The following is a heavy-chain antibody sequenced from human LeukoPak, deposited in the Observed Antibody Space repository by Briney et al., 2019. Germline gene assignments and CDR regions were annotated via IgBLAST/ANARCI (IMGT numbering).Heavy chain of an antibody. CDR2: ISYDGSNK. D-gene: IGHD6-25*01. Sequence: PGGSLRLSCAASGFTFSSYAMHWVRQAPGKGLEWVAVISYDGSNKYYADSVKGRFTISRDNSKNTLYLQMNSLRAEDTAVYYCARDTSSAPFDYWGQGTLVTVSP. J-gene: IGHJ4*02. CDR1: GFTFSSYA. V-gene: IGHV3-30-3*01. CDR3: ARDTSSAPFDY.